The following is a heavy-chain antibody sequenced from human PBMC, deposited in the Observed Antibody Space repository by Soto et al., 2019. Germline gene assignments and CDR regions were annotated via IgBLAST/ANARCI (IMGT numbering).Heavy chain of an antibody. CDR3: ARQYCSGTSCYWYFDC. J-gene: IGHJ4*02. D-gene: IGHD2-2*01. CDR1: GYQFTGSY. V-gene: IGHV1-46*01. CDR2: SNPDTGST. Sequence: QVRLVQSGAEVQRPGASLNISCQATGYQFTGSYLHWLRRAPGHGLQWMGMSNPDTGSTTYAETFQGRVAMSTDRSAGTVYLGLGSLRSDDTATYYCARQYCSGTSCYWYFDCWGQGTLVTVSS.